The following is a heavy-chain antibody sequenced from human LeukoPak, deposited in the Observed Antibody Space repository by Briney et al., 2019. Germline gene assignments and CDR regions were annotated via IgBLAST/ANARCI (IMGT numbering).Heavy chain of an antibody. Sequence: NTSETLSLTCTVSGGSISSSSYYWGWIRQPPGKGLEWIGSIYYSGSTYYNPSLKSRVTISVDTSKNQFSLKLSSVTAADTAVYYCAREWWDDAIDYWGQGTLVTVSS. CDR2: IYYSGST. V-gene: IGHV4-39*07. D-gene: IGHD1-1*01. J-gene: IGHJ4*02. CDR1: GGSISSSSYY. CDR3: AREWWDDAIDY.